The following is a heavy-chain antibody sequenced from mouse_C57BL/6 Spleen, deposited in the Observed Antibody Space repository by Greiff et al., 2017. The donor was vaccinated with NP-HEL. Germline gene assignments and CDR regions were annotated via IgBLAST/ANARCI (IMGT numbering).Heavy chain of an antibody. CDR1: GYAFSSYW. CDR2: IYPGDGDT. J-gene: IGHJ2*01. CDR3: ARAPIYDGYYLDY. Sequence: VQLQQSGAELVKPGASVKISCKASGYAFSSYWMNWVKQRPGKGLEWIGQIYPGDGDTNYNGKFKGKATLTADKSSSTAYMQLSSLTSEDSAVYFCARAPIYDGYYLDYWGQGTTLTVSS. V-gene: IGHV1-80*01. D-gene: IGHD2-3*01.